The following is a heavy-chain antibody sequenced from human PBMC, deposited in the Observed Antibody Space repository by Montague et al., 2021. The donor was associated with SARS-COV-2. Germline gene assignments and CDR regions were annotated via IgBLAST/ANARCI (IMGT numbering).Heavy chain of an antibody. CDR1: GDSVSSISAA. D-gene: IGHD1-1*01. V-gene: IGHV6-1*01. CDR3: AREGTVPGPRGIYFDD. Sequence: CAISGDSVSSISAAWNWIRQSPSGGLEWLGRTYYRSKWYTDYAPSVKTRITITPDTSNNQFSLHLNSVTPGDTAVYYCAREGTVPGPRGIYFDDWGQGTLVTVSS. CDR2: TYYRSKWYT. J-gene: IGHJ4*02.